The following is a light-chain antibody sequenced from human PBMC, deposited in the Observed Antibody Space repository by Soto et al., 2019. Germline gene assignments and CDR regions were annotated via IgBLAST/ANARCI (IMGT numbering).Light chain of an antibody. Sequence: DIQFTQPPSPLFASVGDRVTITALASLPISNYLAWYQQKPGKMPTLLIYAASSMQAGVLSLLSGSGSGTDFTLTISSMQPEDVAAYYCQKYNSAPRTFGGGTKVDIK. V-gene: IGKV1-27*01. CDR2: AAS. CDR3: QKYNSAPRT. J-gene: IGKJ4*02. CDR1: LPISNY.